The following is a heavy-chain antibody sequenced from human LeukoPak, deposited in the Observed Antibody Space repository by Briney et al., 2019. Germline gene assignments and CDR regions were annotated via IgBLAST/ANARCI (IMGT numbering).Heavy chain of an antibody. CDR3: ARGIAAAGTSYYYYMDV. V-gene: IGHV4-61*02. J-gene: IGHJ6*03. Sequence: SQTLSLTCAVSGGSISSGGYYWSWIRQPAGKGLEWIGRIYTSGSTNYNPSLKSRVTMSVDTSKNQFSLKLSSVTAADTAVYYCARGIAAAGTSYYYYMDVWGKGTTVTVSS. D-gene: IGHD6-13*01. CDR1: GGSISSGGYY. CDR2: IYTSGST.